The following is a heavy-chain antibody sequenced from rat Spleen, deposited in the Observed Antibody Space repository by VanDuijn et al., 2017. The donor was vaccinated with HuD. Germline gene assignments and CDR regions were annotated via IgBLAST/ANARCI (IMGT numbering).Heavy chain of an antibody. CDR3: TREVSGRRHFDY. CDR1: GFSLTNYG. V-gene: IGHV2-52*01. Sequence: QVQLKESGPGLVQPSETLSLTCTVSGFSLTNYGVIWVRQPPGKGLEWMGIIWRNGNTDYNSALKSRLSINRDTSKSQVFLKMNSLQTEDTSIYFCTREVSGRRHFDYWGQGVMVTVSS. J-gene: IGHJ2*01. D-gene: IGHD4-3*01. CDR2: IWRNGNT.